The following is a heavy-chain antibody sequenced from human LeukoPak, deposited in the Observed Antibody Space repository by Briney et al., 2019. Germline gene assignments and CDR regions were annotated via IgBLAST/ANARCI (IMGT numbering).Heavy chain of an antibody. CDR1: GFTFSSYA. CDR3: AKDDSSWMRVALDY. J-gene: IGHJ4*02. CDR2: ISGSGGST. V-gene: IGHV3-23*01. D-gene: IGHD6-13*01. Sequence: GGSLRLYCAASGFTFSSYAMSWVRQAPGKGLEWVSAISGSGGSTYYADSVKGRFTISRDNSKNTLYLQMNSLRAEDTAVYYCAKDDSSWMRVALDYWGQGTLVTVSS.